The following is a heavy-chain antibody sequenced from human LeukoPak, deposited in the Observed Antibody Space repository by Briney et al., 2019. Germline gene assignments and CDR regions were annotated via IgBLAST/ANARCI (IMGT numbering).Heavy chain of an antibody. J-gene: IGHJ4*02. CDR2: INHSGST. Sequence: PSETLSLTCAVYGGSFSDYYWSWIRQPPGKGLEWIGEINHSGSTNYNPSLKSRVTISVDTSKNQFSLKLSSVTAADTAVYYCARSRRGWLQFDYWGQGTLVTVSS. CDR3: ARSRRGWLQFDY. V-gene: IGHV4-34*01. CDR1: GGSFSDYY. D-gene: IGHD5-24*01.